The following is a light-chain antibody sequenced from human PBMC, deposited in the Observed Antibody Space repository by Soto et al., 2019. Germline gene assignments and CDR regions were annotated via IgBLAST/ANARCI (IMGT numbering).Light chain of an antibody. V-gene: IGKV3-15*01. Sequence: EIVMTQSPATLSVSPGERATLSCRASQSVSSNLAWYQQKPGQAPRLLIYGAYTRATGIPARFSGSGSGTEFTLTIRSLQSEDFAVYDCKQYNNWPQTFGQGTKVDIK. J-gene: IGKJ1*01. CDR2: GAY. CDR3: KQYNNWPQT. CDR1: QSVSSN.